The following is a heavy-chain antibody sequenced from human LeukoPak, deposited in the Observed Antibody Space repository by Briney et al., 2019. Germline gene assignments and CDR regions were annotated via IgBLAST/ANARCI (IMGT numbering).Heavy chain of an antibody. CDR3: ARLFSSSWVNDAFDI. Sequence: GGSLRLSRAHSVFTFCIYWMSWVRPAPGEGLWSGANIKKDVSEKHSVESVKGRFTISRHNYKNTLYLQMNSLRVEDTALYYCARLFSSSWVNDAFDIWGQGTMVSVPS. CDR2: IKKDVSEK. D-gene: IGHD6-13*01. V-gene: IGHV3-7*03. CDR1: VFTFCIYW. J-gene: IGHJ3*02.